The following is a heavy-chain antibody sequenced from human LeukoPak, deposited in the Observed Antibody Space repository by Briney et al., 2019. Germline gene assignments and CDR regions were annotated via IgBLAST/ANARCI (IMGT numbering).Heavy chain of an antibody. D-gene: IGHD1-26*01. J-gene: IGHJ5*02. CDR3: ARDGFSGSYGWFDP. Sequence: ASVKVSCKASGYTFTSYAMHWVRQAPGQRLEWMGWINAGNGNTKYSQKFQGRVTITRDTSASTAYMELSSLRSEDTAAYYCARDGFSGSYGWFDPWGQGTLVTVPS. CDR2: INAGNGNT. V-gene: IGHV1-3*01. CDR1: GYTFTSYA.